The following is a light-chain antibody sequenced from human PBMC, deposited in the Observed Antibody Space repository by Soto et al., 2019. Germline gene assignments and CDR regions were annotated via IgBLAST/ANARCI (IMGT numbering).Light chain of an antibody. J-gene: IGKJ1*01. CDR3: QQTYSFPRT. CDR2: AAS. Sequence: IHMTQSPSTLSGSVGDRVTITCRASQTISSWLAWYQQKPGKAPKLLIYAASSLQSGVASRFSGSGSGTDFTLTISSLQPEDFATYYCQQTYSFPRTFGQGTKVDIK. V-gene: IGKV1-12*01. CDR1: QTISSW.